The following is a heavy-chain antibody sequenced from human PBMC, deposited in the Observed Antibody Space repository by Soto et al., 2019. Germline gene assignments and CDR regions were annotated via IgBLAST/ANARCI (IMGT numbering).Heavy chain of an antibody. D-gene: IGHD4-17*01. CDR2: FYYSGST. V-gene: IGHV4-59*01. J-gene: IGHJ4*02. Sequence: PSETLSLTCTVSGVSIRSYYWSWIRQPPGKGLEWIGYFYYSGSTKYNLSLKSRVTISVDMSRNQLSLMLSSVTAADTALYYCACSTVTSDYFHFWGQGALVTVSS. CDR3: ACSTVTSDYFHF. CDR1: GVSIRSYY.